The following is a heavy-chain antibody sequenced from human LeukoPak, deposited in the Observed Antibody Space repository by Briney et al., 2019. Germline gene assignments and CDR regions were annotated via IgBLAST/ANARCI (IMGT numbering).Heavy chain of an antibody. Sequence: PGGSLRLSCAASGFTVSSNYMSWVRQAPGKGLEWVSVIYRGGSTYYADSVKGRFTISRDNSMNTLYLQMNSLRAEGTAVYYCATSRWASYYFEYWGQGTLVTVSS. CDR2: IYRGGST. J-gene: IGHJ4*02. V-gene: IGHV3-53*01. CDR1: GFTVSSNY. CDR3: ATSRWASYYFEY. D-gene: IGHD6-13*01.